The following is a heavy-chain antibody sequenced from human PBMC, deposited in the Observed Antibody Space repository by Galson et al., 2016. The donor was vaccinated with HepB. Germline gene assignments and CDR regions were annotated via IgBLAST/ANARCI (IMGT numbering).Heavy chain of an antibody. Sequence: SETLSLTCTVSGGSVSSGSFYWSWIRQPPGRGLEWIGYIYYSGDSHSNPSLQSRVTISVDTSKNHFSLKLRSVTAADTAVYYCARWFGDVFDFDYWGQGTLVTVSS. CDR3: ARWFGDVFDFDY. CDR1: GGSVSSGSFY. D-gene: IGHD3-10*01. CDR2: IYYSGDS. J-gene: IGHJ4*02. V-gene: IGHV4-61*03.